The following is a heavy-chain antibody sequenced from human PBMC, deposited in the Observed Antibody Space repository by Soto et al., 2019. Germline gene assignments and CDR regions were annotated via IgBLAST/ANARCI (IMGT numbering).Heavy chain of an antibody. CDR3: ARREVGSVLLWFGELPNFDY. CDR2: IYYSGST. D-gene: IGHD3-10*01. CDR1: GGSISSSSYY. J-gene: IGHJ4*02. Sequence: SETLSLTCTVSGGSISSSSYYWGWIRQPPGKGLEWIGSIYYSGSTYYNPSLKSRVTISVDTSKNQFSLKLSSVTAADTAVYYCARREVGSVLLWFGELPNFDYWGQGTLVTISS. V-gene: IGHV4-39*01.